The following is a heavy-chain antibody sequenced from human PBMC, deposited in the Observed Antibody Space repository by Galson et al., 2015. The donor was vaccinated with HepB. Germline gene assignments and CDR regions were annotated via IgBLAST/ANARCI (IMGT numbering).Heavy chain of an antibody. J-gene: IGHJ3*02. V-gene: IGHV6-1*01. CDR2: TYYRSKWYN. CDR3: AGDTGLDCSGGSCYSDAFDI. CDR1: GDSVSSNSAA. D-gene: IGHD2-15*01. Sequence: CAISGDSVSSNSAAWNWIRQSPSRGLEWLGRTYYRSKWYNDYVVSVKSRITINPDTSKNQFSLQLNSVTPEDTAVYYCAGDTGLDCSGGSCYSDAFDIWGQGTMVTVSS.